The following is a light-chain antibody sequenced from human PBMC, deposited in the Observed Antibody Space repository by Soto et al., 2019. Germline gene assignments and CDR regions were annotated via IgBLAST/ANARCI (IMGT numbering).Light chain of an antibody. CDR3: QQYNDWPPVT. CDR2: GAS. CDR1: QSVSGN. Sequence: EIVMTQSPATLSVSPGERATLSCRASQSVSGNLAWYQQKPGQAPRLLIYGASIRATGIPARFSGSGSGTEFTLTISSLQSEDFAVYYWQQYNDWPPVTFGGGTKVEIK. J-gene: IGKJ4*01. V-gene: IGKV3-15*01.